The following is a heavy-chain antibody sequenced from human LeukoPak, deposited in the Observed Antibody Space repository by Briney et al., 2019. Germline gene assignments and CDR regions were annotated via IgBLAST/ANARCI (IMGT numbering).Heavy chain of an antibody. J-gene: IGHJ4*02. CDR1: GYTFTSYG. CDR2: ISAYNGNT. CDR3: ARVLSSSWYPPFVY. V-gene: IGHV1-18*04. D-gene: IGHD6-13*01. Sequence: ASVKVSCKASGYTFTSYGISWVRQAPGQGLEWMGWISAYNGNTNYAQKLQGRVTMTTDTSTSTAYMELRSLRSDDTAVYYCARVLSSSWYPPFVYWGQGTLVTVSS.